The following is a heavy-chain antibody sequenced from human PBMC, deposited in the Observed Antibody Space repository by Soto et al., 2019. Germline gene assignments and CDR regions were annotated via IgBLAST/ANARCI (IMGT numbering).Heavy chain of an antibody. CDR1: GGSISSGGYY. CDR2: IYYSGST. J-gene: IGHJ4*02. Sequence: QVQLQESGPGLVKPSQTLSLTCTVSGGSISSGGYYWSWIRQHPGKGLEWIGYIYYSGSTYYNPSLKSRVTISVDTSKNQFSLKLSSVTAADTAVYYCARARKMATRPPENFDYWGQGTLVTVSS. D-gene: IGHD2-15*01. CDR3: ARARKMATRPPENFDY. V-gene: IGHV4-31*03.